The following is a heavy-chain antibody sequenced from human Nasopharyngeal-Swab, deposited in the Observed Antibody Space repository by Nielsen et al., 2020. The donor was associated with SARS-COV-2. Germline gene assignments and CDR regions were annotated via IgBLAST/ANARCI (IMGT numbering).Heavy chain of an antibody. J-gene: IGHJ4*02. Sequence: GESLKISCAASGFPFSSYAMSWVRQAPGKGLEWVSSITGSNSPTYYADYVQGRFTISIDNPKNTLYLHMNSLRAEDTAVYYCATSPGGWGQGTLVTVSS. V-gene: IGHV3-23*01. D-gene: IGHD1-1*01. CDR1: GFPFSSYA. CDR2: ITGSNSPT. CDR3: ATSPGG.